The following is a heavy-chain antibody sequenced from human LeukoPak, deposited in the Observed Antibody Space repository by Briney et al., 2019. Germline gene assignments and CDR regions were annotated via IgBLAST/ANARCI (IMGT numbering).Heavy chain of an antibody. V-gene: IGHV4-39*02. CDR3: ARDSGSQNY. Sequence: SETLSLTCTVSGGSIASSTYYWGWIRQPPGKGLEWIGSIYYSGSTYYNPSLKSRVTISVDTSKNQFSLKLSSVTAADTAVYYCARDSGSQNYWGQGTLVTVSS. J-gene: IGHJ4*02. CDR2: IYYSGST. CDR1: GGSIASSTYY. D-gene: IGHD1-26*01.